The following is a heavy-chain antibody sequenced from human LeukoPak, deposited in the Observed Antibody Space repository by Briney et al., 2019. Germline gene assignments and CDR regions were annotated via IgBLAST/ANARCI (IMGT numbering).Heavy chain of an antibody. D-gene: IGHD6-19*01. Sequence: ASVKVSCKASGYTFTGYYIHWVRQTPGQGLEWMGRISPSSGGTNYAQKFQGRVTMTRDTSISTAYMELRRLGSDDTAVYYCARVDSSGWYSSDYWGQGTLVTVSS. CDR2: ISPSSGGT. V-gene: IGHV1-2*06. CDR3: ARVDSSGWYSSDY. CDR1: GYTFTGYY. J-gene: IGHJ4*02.